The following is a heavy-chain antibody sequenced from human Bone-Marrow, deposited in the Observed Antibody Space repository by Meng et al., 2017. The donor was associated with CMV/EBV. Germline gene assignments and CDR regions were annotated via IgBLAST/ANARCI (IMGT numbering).Heavy chain of an antibody. Sequence: SVKVSCKASGGTFNSFAFSWVRQAPGQGLEWMGGIIPIFDTTNYAQKFQGRVTITTDESTSIVYMELNNLRSEDTAVYYCARDRTGDCSSTSCYNYYYYYGMDVWGQGTTATVSS. CDR3: ARDRTGDCSSTSCYNYYYYYGMDV. V-gene: IGHV1-69*05. D-gene: IGHD2-2*02. CDR2: IIPIFDTT. J-gene: IGHJ6*02. CDR1: GGTFNSFA.